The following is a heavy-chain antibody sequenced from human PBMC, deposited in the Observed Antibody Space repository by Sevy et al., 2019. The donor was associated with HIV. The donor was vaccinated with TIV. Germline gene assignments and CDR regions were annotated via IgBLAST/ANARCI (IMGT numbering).Heavy chain of an antibody. Sequence: GGSLRLSCAASGFTFSSSGIHWVRQAPGKGLEWVSVIYSGGSTYYADSVKGRFTISRDNSKNTLYLQMNSLRAEDTAVYYCARVNCSGGSCYYYYGMDVWGQGTTVTVSS. CDR3: ARVNCSGGSCYYYYGMDV. CDR1: GFTFSSSG. D-gene: IGHD2-15*01. CDR2: IYSGGST. V-gene: IGHV3-53*01. J-gene: IGHJ6*02.